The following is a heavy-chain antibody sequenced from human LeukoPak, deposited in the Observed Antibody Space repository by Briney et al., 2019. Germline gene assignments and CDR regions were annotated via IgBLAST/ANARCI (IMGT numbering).Heavy chain of an antibody. D-gene: IGHD3-3*01. CDR1: GGSFSGYY. CDR3: AITYYDFWSGYGLDY. CDR2: INHSGST. V-gene: IGHV4-34*01. Sequence: SETLSLTCAVYGGSFSGYYWSWIRQPPGKGLEWIGEINHSGSTNYNPSLKSRVTISVDTDKNQFSLKLSSVTAADTAVYYCAITYYDFWSGYGLDYWGQGTLVTVPS. J-gene: IGHJ4*02.